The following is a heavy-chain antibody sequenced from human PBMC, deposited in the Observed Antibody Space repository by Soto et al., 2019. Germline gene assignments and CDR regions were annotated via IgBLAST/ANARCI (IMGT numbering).Heavy chain of an antibody. D-gene: IGHD3-22*01. J-gene: IGHJ6*02. CDR1: GLAFSSYG. CDR3: AKDRSDGYHSDRSGSIYYYYGMDV. Sequence: GGSLRLSCAASGLAFSSYGMYWVRQTPGKGLEWVAVISFDGSNKYYADSVKGRFTISRDNSKNTLYLQMNSLRAEDTAVYYCAKDRSDGYHSDRSGSIYYYYGMDVWGQGTTVTVSS. V-gene: IGHV3-30*18. CDR2: ISFDGSNK.